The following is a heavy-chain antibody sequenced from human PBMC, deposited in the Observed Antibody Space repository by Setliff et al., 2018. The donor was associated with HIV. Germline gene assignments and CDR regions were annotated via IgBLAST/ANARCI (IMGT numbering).Heavy chain of an antibody. D-gene: IGHD6-13*01. CDR3: ARDLAAAGAFDI. J-gene: IGHJ3*02. CDR2: FDPEDGGT. V-gene: IGHV1-24*01. Sequence: GASVKVSCKASGYTFTSEDINWVRQASGQGLEWMGGFDPEDGGTIHAQKFQGRVTMTEDTSTDTAYMELRSLRSEDTAVYYCARDLAAAGAFDIWGQGTMVTVSS. CDR1: GYTFTSED.